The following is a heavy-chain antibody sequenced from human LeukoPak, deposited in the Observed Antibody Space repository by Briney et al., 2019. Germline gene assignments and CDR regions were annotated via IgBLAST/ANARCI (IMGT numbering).Heavy chain of an antibody. CDR2: IIPIFGTA. D-gene: IGHD3-10*01. V-gene: IGHV1-69*05. J-gene: IGHJ3*02. CDR1: GYTFTSYD. Sequence: GASVKVSCKASGYTFTSYDISWVRQAPGQGLEWMGGIIPIFGTANYAQKFQGRVTITTDESTSTAYMELSSLRSEDTAVYYCARAVRRVTDAFDIWGQGTMVTVSS. CDR3: ARAVRRVTDAFDI.